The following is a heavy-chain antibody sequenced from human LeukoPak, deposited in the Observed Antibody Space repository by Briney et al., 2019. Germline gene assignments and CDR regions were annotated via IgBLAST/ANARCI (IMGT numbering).Heavy chain of an antibody. D-gene: IGHD3-10*01. J-gene: IGHJ5*02. CDR1: GYTFTSYG. Sequence: ASVKVSCKASGYTFTSYGISWVRQAPGQGLEWMGWIIANNGNTNYAQKLQGRVTMTTDTSTSTAYMELRSLRSDDTAVYYCALWFDSWFDPWGQGTLVTVSS. V-gene: IGHV1-18*01. CDR3: ALWFDSWFDP. CDR2: IIANNGNT.